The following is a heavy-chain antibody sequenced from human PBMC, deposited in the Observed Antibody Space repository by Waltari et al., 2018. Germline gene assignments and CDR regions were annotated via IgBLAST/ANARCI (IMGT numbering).Heavy chain of an antibody. D-gene: IGHD1-1*01. CDR2: LDPKTGDR. V-gene: IGHV1-2*02. J-gene: IGHJ4*02. CDR1: GYTFTASF. Sequence: QVQLVQSGTAVTKPGASVEVSCQAFGYTFTASFLHWVRQAPGQGLEWMGWLDPKTGDRNSAPRFQGRVTMTRDTSINTAYLKVTSLKSDDTAVYYCVRDVNDDPRGDYWGQGTLVTVSS. CDR3: VRDVNDDPRGDY.